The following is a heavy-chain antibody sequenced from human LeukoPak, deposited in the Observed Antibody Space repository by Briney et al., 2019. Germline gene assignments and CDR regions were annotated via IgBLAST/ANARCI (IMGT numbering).Heavy chain of an antibody. CDR2: IYYSGST. D-gene: IGHD6-13*01. CDR1: GGSISSYY. CDR3: ARKYSSSWYDWFDP. Sequence: SETLSLTCTVSGGSISSYYWSWIRQPPGKGLEWIGYIYYSGSTNYNPSLKSRVTISVDTSKNQFSLKLSSVTAVDTAVYYCARKYSSSWYDWFDPWGQGTLVTVSS. J-gene: IGHJ5*02. V-gene: IGHV4-59*01.